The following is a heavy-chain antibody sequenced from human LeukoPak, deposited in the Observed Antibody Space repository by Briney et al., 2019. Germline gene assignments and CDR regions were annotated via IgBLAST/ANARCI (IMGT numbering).Heavy chain of an antibody. CDR2: INHSGST. D-gene: IGHD1-26*01. CDR3: ARGIEWELLSI. CDR1: GGSFSGYY. J-gene: IGHJ3*02. Sequence: PSETLSLTCAVYGGSFSGYYWSWIRQPPGKGLEWIGEINHSGSTNYNPSLKSRVTISVDTSKNQISLKLSSVTAADTAVYYCARGIEWELLSIWGQGTMVTVSS. V-gene: IGHV4-34*01.